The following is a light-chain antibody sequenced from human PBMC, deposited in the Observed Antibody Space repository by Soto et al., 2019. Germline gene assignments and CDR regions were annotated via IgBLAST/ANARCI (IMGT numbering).Light chain of an antibody. J-gene: IGLJ1*01. V-gene: IGLV2-14*03. CDR2: DVS. CDR3: CSYAGSYGYV. Sequence: QSALTQPASVSGSPGQSITISCTGTSSDIGDYKYVSWYQQHPGNPPKLIIYDVSDRPSGVSNRFSGSKSGNTASLTISGLQAEDEADYYCCSYAGSYGYVFGTGTKVTVL. CDR1: SSDIGDYKY.